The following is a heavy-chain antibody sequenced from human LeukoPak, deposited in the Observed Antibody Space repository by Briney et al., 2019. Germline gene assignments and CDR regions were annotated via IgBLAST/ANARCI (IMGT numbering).Heavy chain of an antibody. CDR2: IYYSGST. CDR3: ARSSPMIAAWYFDL. Sequence: SETLPLTCTVSGGSISSYYWSWIRQPPGKGLEWIGYIYYSGSTNYNPSLKSRVTISVDTSKNQFSLKLSSVTAADTAVYYCARSSPMIAAWYFDLWGRGTLVTVSS. CDR1: GGSISSYY. D-gene: IGHD6-6*01. V-gene: IGHV4-59*08. J-gene: IGHJ2*01.